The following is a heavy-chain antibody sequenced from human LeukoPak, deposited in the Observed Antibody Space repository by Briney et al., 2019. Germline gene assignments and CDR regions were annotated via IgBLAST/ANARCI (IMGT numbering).Heavy chain of an antibody. J-gene: IGHJ4*02. CDR3: AKDALSIMIPVLRYFDS. Sequence: GGSLRLSCAATGFTFPNYWMNWIRQAPGKGLEWVASIKEDGSDKYYVDSVKGRFSISRDNAKNSLSLQMNNLGAEDTAVYYCAKDALSIMIPVLRYFDSWGQGTLVTVSS. V-gene: IGHV3-7*01. D-gene: IGHD3-16*01. CDR1: GFTFPNYW. CDR2: IKEDGSDK.